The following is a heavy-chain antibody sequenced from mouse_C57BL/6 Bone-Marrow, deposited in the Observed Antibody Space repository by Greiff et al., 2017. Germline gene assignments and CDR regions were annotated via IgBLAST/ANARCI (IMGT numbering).Heavy chain of an antibody. V-gene: IGHV5-4*01. CDR2: ISDGGSYT. Sequence: EVHLVESGGGLVKPGGSLKLSCAASGFTFSSYAMSWVRQTPEKRLEWVATISDGGSYTYYPDNVKGRFTISRDNAKNNLYLQRSHLKSEDTAMYYCARPHYYYDAWFAYWGQGTLVTVSA. CDR1: GFTFSSYA. J-gene: IGHJ3*01. D-gene: IGHD2-4*01. CDR3: ARPHYYYDAWFAY.